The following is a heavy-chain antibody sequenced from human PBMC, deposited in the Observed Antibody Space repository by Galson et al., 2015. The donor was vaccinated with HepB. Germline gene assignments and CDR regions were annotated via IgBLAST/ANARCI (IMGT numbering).Heavy chain of an antibody. V-gene: IGHV3-30-3*01. J-gene: IGHJ4*02. CDR2: ISYDGINK. D-gene: IGHD6-19*01. Sequence: SLRLSCAASGFTFSTYAMHWVRQTPGKGLEWVAVISYDGINKYYADSVKGRFTISRDNSKSTLYLQLSSLRAEDTAVYYCARPSYTSGWYAAYYFDYWGQGTLVTVSS. CDR3: ARPSYTSGWYAAYYFDY. CDR1: GFTFSTYA.